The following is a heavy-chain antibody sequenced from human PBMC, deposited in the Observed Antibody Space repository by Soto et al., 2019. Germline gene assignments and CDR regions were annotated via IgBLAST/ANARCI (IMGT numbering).Heavy chain of an antibody. CDR2: IYYSGST. Sequence: SETLSLTCTVSGGSISSYYWSWIRQPPGKGLEWIGYIYYSGSTNYNPSLKSRVTISVDTSKNQFSLKLSSVTAADTAVYYCARHGLAGYNWNAQDAFDIWGQGTMVT. D-gene: IGHD1-20*01. CDR1: GGSISSYY. V-gene: IGHV4-59*08. CDR3: ARHGLAGYNWNAQDAFDI. J-gene: IGHJ3*02.